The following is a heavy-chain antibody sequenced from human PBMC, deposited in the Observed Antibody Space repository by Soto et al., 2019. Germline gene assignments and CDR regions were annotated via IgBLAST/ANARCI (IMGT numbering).Heavy chain of an antibody. CDR1: GFTFSDHY. D-gene: IGHD4-17*01. Sequence: PGGSLRLSCAASGFTFSDHYMDWVRQAPGKGLEWVGRTRNKANSFTTEYAASVKGRFTIFRDDSKNSLYLQMSSLKTEDTAMYYCDREFMTTVTYFDYWGQGTLVTVSS. V-gene: IGHV3-72*01. J-gene: IGHJ4*02. CDR2: TRNKANSFTT. CDR3: DREFMTTVTYFDY.